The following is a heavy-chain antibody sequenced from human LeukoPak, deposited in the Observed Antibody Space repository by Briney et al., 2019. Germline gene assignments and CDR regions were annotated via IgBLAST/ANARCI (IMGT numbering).Heavy chain of an antibody. Sequence: HSETLSLTCTVSGGSISSYYWSWIRQPPGKGLEWIGYIYYSGSTNYNPSLKSRVTISVDTSKNQFSRKLSSVTAADTAVYCCAREGGWYYFDYWGQGTLVTVSS. V-gene: IGHV4-59*01. J-gene: IGHJ4*02. CDR3: AREGGWYYFDY. CDR1: GGSISSYY. D-gene: IGHD6-19*01. CDR2: IYYSGST.